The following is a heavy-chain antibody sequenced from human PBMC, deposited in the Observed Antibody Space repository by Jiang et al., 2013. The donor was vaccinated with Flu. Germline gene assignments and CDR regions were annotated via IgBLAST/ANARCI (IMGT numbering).Heavy chain of an antibody. Sequence: GSGLVKPSETLSLTCAVSAYSISSGYYWGWIRQPPGKGLEWIGSVYHSGMTYYSPSLKSRVTISVDASKNQFSLKLSSVTAADTAVYYCARDRNNYYFDSPGSGWFDAWGQGTLVTVSS. J-gene: IGHJ5*02. D-gene: IGHD3-22*01. CDR3: ARDRNNYYFDSPGSGWFDA. V-gene: IGHV4-38-2*02. CDR1: AYSISSGYY. CDR2: VYHSGMT.